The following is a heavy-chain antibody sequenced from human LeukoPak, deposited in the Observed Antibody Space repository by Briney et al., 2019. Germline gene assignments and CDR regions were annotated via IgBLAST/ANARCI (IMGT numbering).Heavy chain of an antibody. D-gene: IGHD1-26*01. Sequence: GGSLRLSCAASGFTFSDYYMSWIRQAPGKGLEWVSYIRGSDDTIYYADSVKGRFTISRGNAKNSLYLQMDSLRAEDTAVYYCARRLTSSGSYSFDYWGQGTLVTVSS. J-gene: IGHJ4*02. CDR1: GFTFSDYY. V-gene: IGHV3-11*04. CDR2: IRGSDDTI. CDR3: ARRLTSSGSYSFDY.